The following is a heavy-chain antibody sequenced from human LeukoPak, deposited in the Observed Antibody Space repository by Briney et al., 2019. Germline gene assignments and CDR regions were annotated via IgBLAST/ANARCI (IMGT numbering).Heavy chain of an antibody. D-gene: IGHD6-19*01. Sequence: SETLSLTCTVSGGSISSYYWSWIRQPPGKGLEWIGYIYYSGSTNYNPSLKSRVTISVDTSKNQFSLKLGSVTAADTAVYYCARVAGSGWMGDYWGQGTLVTVSS. J-gene: IGHJ4*02. CDR3: ARVAGSGWMGDY. CDR2: IYYSGST. V-gene: IGHV4-59*12. CDR1: GGSISSYY.